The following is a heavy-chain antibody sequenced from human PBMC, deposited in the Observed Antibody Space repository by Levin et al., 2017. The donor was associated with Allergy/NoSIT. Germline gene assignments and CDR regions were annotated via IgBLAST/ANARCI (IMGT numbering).Heavy chain of an antibody. Sequence: PGGSLRLSCAASGFTFSSYGMHWVRQAPGKGLEWVAVIWYDGNNKYYADSVKGRFTISRDTSKNTLYLQINSLRAGDTAVYFCAKTLYASGSYTPYYYYYNGMDVWGQGTTVTVSS. J-gene: IGHJ6*02. V-gene: IGHV3-30*02. CDR2: IWYDGNNK. CDR1: GFTFSSYG. D-gene: IGHD3-10*01. CDR3: AKTLYASGSYTPYYYYYNGMDV.